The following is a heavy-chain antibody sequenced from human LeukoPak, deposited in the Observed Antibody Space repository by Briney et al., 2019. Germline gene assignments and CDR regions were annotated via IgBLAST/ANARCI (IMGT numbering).Heavy chain of an antibody. CDR2: IWYDGTNK. J-gene: IGHJ5*02. CDR3: AKKAGNDYGDQNWFDP. D-gene: IGHD4-17*01. Sequence: GRSLRLSCAASGFTFSAYGMHWVRQAPGKGLEWVAIIWYDGTNKYYTDSVKGRFTISRDNSKNTPYLQMNSLRAEDTAVYYCAKKAGNDYGDQNWFDPRGQGTLVTVSS. CDR1: GFTFSAYG. V-gene: IGHV3-33*06.